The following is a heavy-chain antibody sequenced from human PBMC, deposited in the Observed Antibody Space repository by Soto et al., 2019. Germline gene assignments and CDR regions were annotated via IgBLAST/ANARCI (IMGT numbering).Heavy chain of an antibody. CDR1: GFTFSSYA. D-gene: IGHD5-12*01. Sequence: PGGSLRLSCAASGFTFSSYAMSWVRQAPGKGLEWVSAISGSGGSTYYADTVKGRFTISRDNSKNTLYQQMNSLRAEDTAVYFCAKVCRYSGYGIIDVFDIWGKGTMVTVSS. CDR2: ISGSGGST. CDR3: AKVCRYSGYGIIDVFDI. V-gene: IGHV3-23*01. J-gene: IGHJ3*02.